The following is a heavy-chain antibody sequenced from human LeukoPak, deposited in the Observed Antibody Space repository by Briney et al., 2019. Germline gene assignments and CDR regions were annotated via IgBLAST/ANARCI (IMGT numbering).Heavy chain of an antibody. CDR1: GGSISSYC. D-gene: IGHD2-15*01. CDR2: IYYSGST. Sequence: SETLSLTCTVSGGSISSYCWSWIRQPPGKGLEWIGYIYYSGSTNYNPSLKSRVTISVDTSKNQFSLKLSSVTAADTAVYYCARVGRSGTSWFDPWGQGTLVTVSS. V-gene: IGHV4-59*08. CDR3: ARVGRSGTSWFDP. J-gene: IGHJ5*02.